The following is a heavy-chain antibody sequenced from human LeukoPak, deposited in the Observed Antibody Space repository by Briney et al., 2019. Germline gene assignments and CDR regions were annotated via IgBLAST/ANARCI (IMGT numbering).Heavy chain of an antibody. V-gene: IGHV3-23*01. Sequence: GGSLRLSCVGSGFTFRSHAMSWVRQAPEKGLEFVSGIYENGGTTYYADSVKGRFSIFRDNSKNTLYLQMDSLRGEDTAVYYCAKDFRIGYSAHFDYWGQGALVTVSS. D-gene: IGHD2-21*01. CDR1: GFTFRSHA. CDR2: IYENGGTT. CDR3: AKDFRIGYSAHFDY. J-gene: IGHJ4*02.